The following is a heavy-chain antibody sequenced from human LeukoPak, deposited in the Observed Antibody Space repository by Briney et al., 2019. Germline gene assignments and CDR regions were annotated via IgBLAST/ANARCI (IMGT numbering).Heavy chain of an antibody. CDR2: IIPLFRAA. V-gene: IGHV1-69*13. Sequence: SVNVSCKPSVGTFSDSGIIWVRQAPAQGLEWMGGIIPLFRAANVPQRFQDRVTITADQSTSTAYIELSSLRSEATAVYYCATDVVVVPAANPAYYYYYMDVWGKGTTVTVSS. CDR3: ATDVVVVPAANPAYYYYYMDV. D-gene: IGHD2-2*01. CDR1: VGTFSDSG. J-gene: IGHJ6*03.